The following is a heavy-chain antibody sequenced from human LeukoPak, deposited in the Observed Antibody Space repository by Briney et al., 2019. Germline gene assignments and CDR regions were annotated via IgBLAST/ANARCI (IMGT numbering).Heavy chain of an antibody. CDR3: ARDQYSYDSTTQTGGNWFDP. D-gene: IGHD3-22*01. CDR2: IYYSGST. J-gene: IGHJ5*02. CDR1: GGSISSYY. V-gene: IGHV4-59*01. Sequence: SETLSLTCNVSGGSISSYYWSWIRQPPGKGLEWIGYIYYSGSTNYNPSLKSRVTISVDTSKNQFSLRLSSVTAADTAVYYCARDQYSYDSTTQTGGNWFDPWGQGTLVTVSS.